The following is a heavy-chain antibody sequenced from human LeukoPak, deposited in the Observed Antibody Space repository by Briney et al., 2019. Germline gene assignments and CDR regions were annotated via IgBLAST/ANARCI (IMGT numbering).Heavy chain of an antibody. CDR2: IYYSGST. Sequence: PSETLSLTCTVSGGSISSYYWSWIRQPPGKGLEWIGYIYYSGSTNYNPSLKSRVTISVDMSKNQFSLKLSSVTAADTAVYYCARNSRRLWFGELLPYYFDYWGQGTLVTVSS. CDR1: GGSISSYY. CDR3: ARNSRRLWFGELLPYYFDY. J-gene: IGHJ4*02. D-gene: IGHD3-10*01. V-gene: IGHV4-59*01.